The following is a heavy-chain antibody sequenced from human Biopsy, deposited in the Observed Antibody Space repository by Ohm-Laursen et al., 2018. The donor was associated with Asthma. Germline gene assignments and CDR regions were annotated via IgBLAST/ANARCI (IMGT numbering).Heavy chain of an antibody. V-gene: IGHV3-30-3*01. CDR1: GFTFRSYA. CDR2: GGSYYDGGLK. CDR3: ARGYSGSDRIVYYYFGLEV. J-gene: IGHJ6*02. D-gene: IGHD5-12*01. Sequence: PRLSCSASGFTFRSYAMHWVRQAPGKGLEWVAVGGSYYDGGLKYYADSVNGRFTVSRDDSKNTLYLQMNSLRPDDTAVYYCARGYSGSDRIVYYYFGLEVWGQGTTVTVSS.